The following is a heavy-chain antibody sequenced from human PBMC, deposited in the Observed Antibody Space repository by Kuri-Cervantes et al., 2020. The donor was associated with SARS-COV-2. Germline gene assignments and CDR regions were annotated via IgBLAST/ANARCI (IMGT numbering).Heavy chain of an antibody. J-gene: IGHJ3*01. Sequence: GESLKISCTTSGFSFSSCSMSWVRQAPERGLEWVSYISSSGSYKYYADSVKGRFTLSRDKTENSLYLQMNSLRAEDPAVYYCARGSKWQLVRSNVAFDLWGQGTLVTVSS. V-gene: IGHV3-21*01. D-gene: IGHD6-6*01. CDR3: ARGSKWQLVRSNVAFDL. CDR1: GFSFSSCS. CDR2: ISSSGSYK.